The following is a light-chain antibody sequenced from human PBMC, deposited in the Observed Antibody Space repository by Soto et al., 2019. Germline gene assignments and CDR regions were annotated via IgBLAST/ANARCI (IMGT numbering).Light chain of an antibody. CDR3: QQYNSWPLT. Sequence: EIVMPEYPATLAIAPGERSTLSCKASQSVSSDLAWYQQKPGQAPRLLIYGASTRATGIPARFSGSKSGTEFTLTIGSLQSEDFAVYYCQQYNSWPLTFGQGTKVDI. CDR2: GAS. V-gene: IGKV3-15*01. CDR1: QSVSSD. J-gene: IGKJ1*01.